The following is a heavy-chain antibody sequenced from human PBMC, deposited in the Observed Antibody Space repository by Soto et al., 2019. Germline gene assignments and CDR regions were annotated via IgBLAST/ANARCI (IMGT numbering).Heavy chain of an antibody. J-gene: IGHJ4*02. CDR1: GFTVCSNY. Sequence: HPGGSLRLSCAASGFTVCSNYMSWVRQAPGKGLEWVSVIYSGGSTYYADSVKGRFTISRDNSKNTLYLQMNSLRAEDTAVYYCAKHRYGGKSYFDHWGQGTLVTVSS. D-gene: IGHD2-15*01. CDR2: IYSGGST. CDR3: AKHRYGGKSYFDH. V-gene: IGHV3-53*01.